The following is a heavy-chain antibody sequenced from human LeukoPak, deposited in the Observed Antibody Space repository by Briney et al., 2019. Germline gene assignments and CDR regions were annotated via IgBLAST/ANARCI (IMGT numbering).Heavy chain of an antibody. CDR3: ARELGYCSGTTCSVHYYGLDV. Sequence: GGSLTLSCAASGFTFTSYSMNWVRQAPGKGLEWVSYISISSSTIYYGDSVKGRFTISRDNAKNSVYLQMNSLRDEDTAMYYCARELGYCSGTTCSVHYYGLDVWAQGTTVTVSS. V-gene: IGHV3-48*02. J-gene: IGHJ6*02. CDR1: GFTFTSYS. CDR2: ISISSSTI. D-gene: IGHD2-2*01.